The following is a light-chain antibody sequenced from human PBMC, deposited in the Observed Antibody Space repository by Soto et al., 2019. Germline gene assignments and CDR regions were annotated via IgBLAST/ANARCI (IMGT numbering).Light chain of an antibody. CDR1: SPNIGAGYD. J-gene: IGLJ1*01. Sequence: QSALTQPPSVSGAPGQRVTISCTGSSPNIGAGYDVHWYQQRPGTAPKLLIFGNTNRPSGVPDRFSGSKSGTSASLAITGLQAEDEGDYYCQSYDSTLSARYVFXTGTKV. CDR3: QSYDSTLSARYV. V-gene: IGLV1-40*01. CDR2: GNT.